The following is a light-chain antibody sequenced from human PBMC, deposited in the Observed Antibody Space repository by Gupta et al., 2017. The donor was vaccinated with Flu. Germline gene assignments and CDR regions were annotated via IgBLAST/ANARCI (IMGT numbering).Light chain of an antibody. CDR3: GTWDNSRSAVV. CDR2: DND. Sequence: QSVLTQPPSVSAAPGQKVTFSCSGSSSNIGLNSVSWYHQLPGTAPKLLIYDNDKRPSGTPDRFSGSKSGTSATLGITGLQTGDEADYYCGTWDNSRSAVVFGGGTKLAVL. J-gene: IGLJ3*02. CDR1: SSNIGLNS. V-gene: IGLV1-51*01.